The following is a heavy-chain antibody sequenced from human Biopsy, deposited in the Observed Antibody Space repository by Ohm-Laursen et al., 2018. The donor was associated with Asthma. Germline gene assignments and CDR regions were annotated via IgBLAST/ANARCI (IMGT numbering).Heavy chain of an antibody. CDR1: GFTFSSYG. CDR3: AKEQYYDFWSGYTI. V-gene: IGHV3-30*18. CDR2: MSFDGSQT. J-gene: IGHJ3*02. Sequence: SLRLSRTATGFTFSSYGMHWVRRAPGKGLEWVAVMSFDGSQTYYADSGKVRFTIYRDNSKNTLYLQMNSLRAEDTAVYYCAKEQYYDFWSGYTIWGQGTMVTVSS. D-gene: IGHD3-3*01.